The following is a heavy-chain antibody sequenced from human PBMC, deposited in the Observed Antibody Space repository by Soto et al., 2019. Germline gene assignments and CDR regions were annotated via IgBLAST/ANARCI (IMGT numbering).Heavy chain of an antibody. CDR3: ARDSPYYGDYGGYYYGMDV. Sequence: LRLSFAASGFTFSSYSMNWVRQAPGKGLEWVSSISSSSSYIYYADSVKGRFTISRDNAKNSLYLQMNSLRAEDTAVYYCARDSPYYGDYGGYYYGMDVWGQGTTVTVSS. CDR1: GFTFSSYS. J-gene: IGHJ6*02. CDR2: ISSSSSYI. D-gene: IGHD4-17*01. V-gene: IGHV3-21*01.